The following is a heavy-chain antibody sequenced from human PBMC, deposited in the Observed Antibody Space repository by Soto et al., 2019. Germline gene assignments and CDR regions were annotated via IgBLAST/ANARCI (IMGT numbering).Heavy chain of an antibody. CDR3: AKDRIQDCTSSSCYRGGDS. CDR1: GFNFNFFA. D-gene: IGHD2-2*01. CDR2: ISGSGSGT. J-gene: IGHJ5*01. V-gene: IGHV3-23*01. Sequence: EVQLLESGGGLVQSGGSLRLSCVASGFNFNFFAMSWVRRAPGKGLEWVSAISGSGSGTFYSDSVKGRFTISRDNPKHTLFLEMKSLRPEDAAVYYCAKDRIQDCTSSSCYRGGDSWGHGTLVTVSS.